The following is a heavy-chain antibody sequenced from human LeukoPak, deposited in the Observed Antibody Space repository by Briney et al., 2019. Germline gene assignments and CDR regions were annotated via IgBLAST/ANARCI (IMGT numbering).Heavy chain of an antibody. CDR2: IYYSGST. Sequence: PSETLSLTCNVSGGSISSGHYWSWIRQHPGMGLEWIGFIYYSGSTYYNPSLKSRVVISVDTSKNQFSLKVNSVTAADTAVCYCARDFTGGNGHDSWGQGTLVTVSS. CDR3: ARDFTGGNGHDS. V-gene: IGHV4-31*03. CDR1: GGSISSGHY. J-gene: IGHJ4*02. D-gene: IGHD4-23*01.